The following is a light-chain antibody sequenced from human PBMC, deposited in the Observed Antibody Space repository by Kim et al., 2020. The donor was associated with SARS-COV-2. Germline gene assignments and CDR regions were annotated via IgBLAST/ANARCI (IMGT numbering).Light chain of an antibody. CDR3: QQRSSWPRT. Sequence: LSPGERATLSCRASQSVSSNLAWYQQKPGQAPRLLIYDASNRATGIPPRFSGSGSGTDFSLTINSLEPEDFAVYYCQQRSSWPRTFGQGTKVDIK. V-gene: IGKV3-11*01. CDR1: QSVSSN. J-gene: IGKJ1*01. CDR2: DAS.